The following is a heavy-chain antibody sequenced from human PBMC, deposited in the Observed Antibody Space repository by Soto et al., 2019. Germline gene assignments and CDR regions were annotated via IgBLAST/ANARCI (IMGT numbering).Heavy chain of an antibody. CDR3: ARYRSGWYLGEFEP. J-gene: IGHJ5*02. Sequence: QVQLVESGGGLVKPGGSLRLSCAASGFTFSDYYMSWIRQAPGKGLEWVSYISTSSSYTNYADSVKGRFTISRDNAKNSLYLQLNSLRAEGTAVYYCARYRSGWYLGEFEPWGQGTLVTVSS. V-gene: IGHV3-11*05. D-gene: IGHD6-19*01. CDR1: GFTFSDYY. CDR2: ISTSSSYT.